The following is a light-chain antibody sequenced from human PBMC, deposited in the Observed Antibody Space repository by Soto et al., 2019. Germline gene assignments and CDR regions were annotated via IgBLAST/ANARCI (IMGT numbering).Light chain of an antibody. CDR3: QQRANWPLS. J-gene: IGKJ4*01. Sequence: EIVLTQSPATLSLSPGEGVTLSYRASQSVNNLAWYQQKPGQAPKLLIYDASNRATGIPARFSGSGSGTDFTLTITYLEPEDFAVYYCQQRANWPLSFGGGTKVEIK. CDR2: DAS. CDR1: QSVNN. V-gene: IGKV3-11*01.